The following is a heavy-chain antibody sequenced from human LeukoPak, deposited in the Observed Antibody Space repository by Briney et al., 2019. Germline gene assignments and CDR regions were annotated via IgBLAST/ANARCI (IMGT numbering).Heavy chain of an antibody. CDR1: NYSISTGYY. CDR2: IYHSGST. V-gene: IGHV4-38-2*02. CDR3: ARGGDPPGGWFDP. D-gene: IGHD2-21*01. Sequence: QPSETLSLTCTVSNYSISTGYYWGWIRQPPGKGLEWIGSIYHSGSTYYNPSLKSRVTISVDRSKNQFSLKLSSVTAADTAVYYCARGGDPPGGWFDPWGQGTLVTVSS. J-gene: IGHJ5*02.